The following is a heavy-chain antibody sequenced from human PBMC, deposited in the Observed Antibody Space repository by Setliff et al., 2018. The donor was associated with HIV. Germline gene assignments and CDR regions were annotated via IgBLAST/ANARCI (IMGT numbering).Heavy chain of an antibody. CDR1: GYSISSGYY. V-gene: IGHV4-38-2*01. D-gene: IGHD3-9*01. CDR2: IYHSGST. CDR3: ARGYDILTGYIFDY. Sequence: SETLSLTCAVSGYSISSGYYWGWIRQPPGKGLEWIGNIYHSGSTYYNPSPKSRVTISVDTSKNQFSLKLSSVTAADTAVYYCARGYDILTGYIFDYWGQGTLVTVSS. J-gene: IGHJ4*02.